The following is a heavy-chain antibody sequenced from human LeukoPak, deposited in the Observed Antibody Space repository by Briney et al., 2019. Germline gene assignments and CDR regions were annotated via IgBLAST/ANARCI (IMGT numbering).Heavy chain of an antibody. J-gene: IGHJ1*01. CDR2: IWYDGSNK. Sequence: GGSLRLSCATSGFTFRSHAMHWVRQSPGKGLEWVAQIWYDGSNKYYADSVKGRFSVSRDNSKNTLYLQMNSLRVEDTAVYYCARGGAARLHFQNWGQGTLVTVSS. CDR3: ARGGAARLHFQN. D-gene: IGHD6-6*01. V-gene: IGHV3-33*01. CDR1: GFTFRSHA.